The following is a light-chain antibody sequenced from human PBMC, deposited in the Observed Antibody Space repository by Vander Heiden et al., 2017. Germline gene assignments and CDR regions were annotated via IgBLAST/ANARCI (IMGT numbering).Light chain of an antibody. Sequence: SYELPQPPSVSVSPGQTARITCSGDALPKQYAYWYQQKPGQAPVLVIYKDSERPSGIPERFSGSSSGTTVTLTISGVQAEDEADYYCQSADSSGTYEVVFGGGTKLTVL. CDR1: ALPKQY. V-gene: IGLV3-25*03. CDR2: KDS. CDR3: QSADSSGTYEVV. J-gene: IGLJ2*01.